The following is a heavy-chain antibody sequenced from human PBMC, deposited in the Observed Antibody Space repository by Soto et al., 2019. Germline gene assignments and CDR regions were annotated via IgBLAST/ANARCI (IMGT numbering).Heavy chain of an antibody. CDR2: ISYSGIA. V-gene: IGHV4-39*07. CDR3: ARGRVATNYFDY. D-gene: IGHD5-12*01. Sequence: SETLSLTCTVSCDSISSCGHYWSWIRQHPGKRPEWIGYISYSGIAYYNPSLESRVTISVDRSKNQFSLKLSSVTAADTAVYYCARGRVATNYFDYWGQGTLVTVSS. CDR1: CDSISSCGHY. J-gene: IGHJ4*02.